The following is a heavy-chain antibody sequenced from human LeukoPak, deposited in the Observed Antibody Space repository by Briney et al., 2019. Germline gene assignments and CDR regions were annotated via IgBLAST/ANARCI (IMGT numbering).Heavy chain of an antibody. J-gene: IGHJ4*02. CDR2: ISSSSSTI. Sequence: GGSLRLSCAASGFTFSSYIMNWVRHAPGKGLEWGSYISSSSSTIYYADSVKGRFTISRDNAKNSLYLQMNSLRDEDTAVYYCASETYYYDSSGYYYVPDYWGQGTLVTVSS. V-gene: IGHV3-48*02. CDR3: ASETYYYDSSGYYYVPDY. D-gene: IGHD3-22*01. CDR1: GFTFSSYI.